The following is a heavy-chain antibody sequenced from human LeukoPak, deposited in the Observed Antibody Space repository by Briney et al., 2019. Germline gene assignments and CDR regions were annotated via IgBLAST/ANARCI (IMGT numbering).Heavy chain of an antibody. V-gene: IGHV4-59*01. Sequence: NTSETLSLTCTVSGDSISTYYWNWIRQPPGKGLEWIGYVYYSGSTNYSPSLKSRVTISLDTSKKQISLSLRSVTAADTAVYYCARETSSTIFGVVINDTFDIWGQGTMVTVSS. CDR1: GDSISTYY. D-gene: IGHD3-3*01. CDR3: ARETSSTIFGVVINDTFDI. CDR2: VYYSGST. J-gene: IGHJ3*02.